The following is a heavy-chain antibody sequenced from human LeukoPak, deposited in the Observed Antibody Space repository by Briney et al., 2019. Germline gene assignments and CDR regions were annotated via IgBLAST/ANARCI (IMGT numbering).Heavy chain of an antibody. Sequence: GRSLRLSCAASGFTLSSYAMNWVRQAPGKGLEWVATMSNDGSNKYYADSVKGRFTISRDHSKNMLYLQMNSLRAEDTALYYCARSTYHYDRGRFDYWGQGTLVTVSS. D-gene: IGHD3-16*01. CDR3: ARSTYHYDRGRFDY. J-gene: IGHJ4*02. V-gene: IGHV3-30*04. CDR1: GFTLSSYA. CDR2: MSNDGSNK.